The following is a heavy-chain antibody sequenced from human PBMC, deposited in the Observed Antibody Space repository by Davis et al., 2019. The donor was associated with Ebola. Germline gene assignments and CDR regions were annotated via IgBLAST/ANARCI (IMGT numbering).Heavy chain of an antibody. CDR3: AKDVVPAALGLGYFDY. Sequence: GESLKISCAASGFTFSSYSMNWVRQAPGKGLEWVSSISSSSSYIYYADSVKGRFTISRDNSKNTLYLQMNSLRAEDTAVYYCAKDVVPAALGLGYFDYWGQGTLVTVSS. D-gene: IGHD2-2*01. CDR2: ISSSSSYI. J-gene: IGHJ4*02. V-gene: IGHV3-21*04. CDR1: GFTFSSYS.